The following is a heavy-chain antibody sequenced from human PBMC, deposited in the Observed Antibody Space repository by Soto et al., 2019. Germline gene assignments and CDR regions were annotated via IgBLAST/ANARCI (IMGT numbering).Heavy chain of an antibody. D-gene: IGHD1-26*01. V-gene: IGHV3-33*01. CDR3: ARGGIRTAPQLSY. CDR2: IWYDGSNK. Sequence: QVQLVESGGGVVQPGRSLRLSCAASGFTFSSYGMHWVRQAPGKGLEWVAVIWYDGSNKYYADSVKGRFTISRDNSKNTLYLQMNSLRAEDTAVYYCARGGIRTAPQLSYWGQGTLVTVSS. J-gene: IGHJ4*02. CDR1: GFTFSSYG.